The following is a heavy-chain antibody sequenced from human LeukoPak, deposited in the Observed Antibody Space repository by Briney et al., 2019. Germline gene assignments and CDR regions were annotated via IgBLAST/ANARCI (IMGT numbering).Heavy chain of an antibody. Sequence: GGSLRLSCVASGFSFSRDSMNWVRQAPGKGLEWISYISYDSMIKYYADSVRGRFTISRVSAKDSLYLQMHSLRAEDTAVYYCVRDNPRCCGVIPANIDDYWGQGTLVTVSS. J-gene: IGHJ4*02. CDR2: ISYDSMIK. V-gene: IGHV3-48*01. D-gene: IGHD2-15*01. CDR1: GFSFSRDS. CDR3: VRDNPRCCGVIPANIDDY.